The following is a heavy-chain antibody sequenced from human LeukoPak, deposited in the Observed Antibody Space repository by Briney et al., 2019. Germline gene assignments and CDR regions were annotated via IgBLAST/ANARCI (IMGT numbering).Heavy chain of an antibody. CDR1: GYTFTSYD. J-gene: IGHJ6*03. CDR3: ARGVRDIVVVPAVRPYYYYYMDV. D-gene: IGHD2-2*01. V-gene: IGHV1-8*03. CDR2: MNPNSGNT. Sequence: EASVKVSCKASGYTFTSYDINWVRQATGQGLEWMGWMNPNSGNTGYAQKFQGRVTITRNTSISTAYMELSSLRSEDTAVYYCARGVRDIVVVPAVRPYYYYYMDVWGKGTTVTVSS.